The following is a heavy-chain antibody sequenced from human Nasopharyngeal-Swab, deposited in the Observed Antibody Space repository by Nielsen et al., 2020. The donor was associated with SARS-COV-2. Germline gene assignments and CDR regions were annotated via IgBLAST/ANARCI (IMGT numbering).Heavy chain of an antibody. Sequence: WIRQPPGKSLEWIGYIYYSGSTYYNPSLKSRVTISVDTSKNQFSLKLSSVTAADTAVYYCARDRTDYDILTGWSYYGMDVWGQGTTVTVSS. CDR3: ARDRTDYDILTGWSYYGMDV. CDR2: IYYSGST. V-gene: IGHV4-31*02. J-gene: IGHJ6*02. D-gene: IGHD3-9*01.